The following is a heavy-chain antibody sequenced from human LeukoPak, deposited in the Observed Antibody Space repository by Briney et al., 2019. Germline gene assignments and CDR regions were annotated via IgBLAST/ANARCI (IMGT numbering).Heavy chain of an antibody. Sequence: GGSLRLSFAASGFTVDSNYLSWVRQAPGKGLEWVSTIYTGGNTYYAASVKGRFTISRDFSKNTVFLHMNSLRAEDTAMYYCARGDDSGYYDYFDYWGQGALVTVSS. CDR1: GFTVDSNY. CDR2: IYTGGNT. V-gene: IGHV3-53*01. CDR3: ARGDDSGYYDYFDY. J-gene: IGHJ4*02. D-gene: IGHD3-22*01.